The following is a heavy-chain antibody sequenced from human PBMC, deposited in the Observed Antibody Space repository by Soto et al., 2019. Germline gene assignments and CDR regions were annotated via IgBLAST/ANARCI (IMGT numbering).Heavy chain of an antibody. CDR3: AREGEVSWNYRVGWFDP. Sequence: SETLSLTFAVSGYSIRRGYYWGWIRQPPGKGLEWIGSIYHSGSTYYNPSLKSRVTISVDTSKNQFSLKLSSVTAADTAVYYCAREGEVSWNYRVGWFDPWGQGTLVTVS. CDR1: GYSIRRGYY. CDR2: IYHSGST. V-gene: IGHV4-38-2*02. D-gene: IGHD1-7*01. J-gene: IGHJ5*02.